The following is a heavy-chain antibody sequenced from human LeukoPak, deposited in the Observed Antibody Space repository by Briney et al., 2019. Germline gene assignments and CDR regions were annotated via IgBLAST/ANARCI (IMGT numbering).Heavy chain of an antibody. D-gene: IGHD2-2*01. V-gene: IGHV4-34*01. CDR2: INHSGST. J-gene: IGHJ4*02. Sequence: SETLSLTCAVYGGSFSGYYRSWIRQPPGKGLEWIGEINHSGSTNYNPSLKSRVTISVDMSKNQFSLKLSSVTAADTAVYYCAGGYCSSTSCHRYFDYWGQGTLVTVSS. CDR1: GGSFSGYY. CDR3: AGGYCSSTSCHRYFDY.